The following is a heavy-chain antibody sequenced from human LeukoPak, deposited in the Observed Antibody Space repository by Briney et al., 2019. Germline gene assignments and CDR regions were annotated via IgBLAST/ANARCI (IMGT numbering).Heavy chain of an antibody. D-gene: IGHD4-23*01. CDR1: GYTFTSYG. CDR3: ARYPEATVVTPVDY. CDR2: ISAYNGNT. J-gene: IGHJ4*02. V-gene: IGHV1-18*01. Sequence: ASVKVSCKASGYTFTSYGISWVRQAPGQGLEWMGRISAYNGNTNYAQNLQGRVTMTTDTSTSTAYMELRSLRSDDTAVYYCARYPEATVVTPVDYWGQGTLVTVSS.